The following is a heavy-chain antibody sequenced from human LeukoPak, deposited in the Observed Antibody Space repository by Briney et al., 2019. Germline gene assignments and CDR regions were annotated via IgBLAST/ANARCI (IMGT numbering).Heavy chain of an antibody. CDR1: GFSFSTYA. CDR3: AKDSGGTYFYYYYYMDV. J-gene: IGHJ6*03. D-gene: IGHD1-26*01. CDR2: ISAGGATI. V-gene: IGHV3-23*01. Sequence: GGSLRLSCAASGFSFSTYAMSWVRQAPGKGLEWVSAISAGGATIYYADSVKGRFTVSRDNSKNTLYLQMSSLRAEDTAVYYCAKDSGGTYFYYYYYMDVWGKGTTVTVSS.